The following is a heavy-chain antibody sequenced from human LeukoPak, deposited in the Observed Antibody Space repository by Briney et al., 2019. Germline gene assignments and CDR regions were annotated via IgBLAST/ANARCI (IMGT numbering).Heavy chain of an antibody. Sequence: SLRLSCAASGFTFDDYAMHWVRQAPGRGLEWVSGISWNSGSIGYADSVKGRFTISRDNAKNSLYLQMNSLRAEDTALYYCAKAMGVIYDSSGHISGGDAFDIWGQGTMVTVSS. J-gene: IGHJ3*02. CDR3: AKAMGVIYDSSGHISGGDAFDI. V-gene: IGHV3-9*01. CDR2: ISWNSGSI. CDR1: GFTFDDYA. D-gene: IGHD3-22*01.